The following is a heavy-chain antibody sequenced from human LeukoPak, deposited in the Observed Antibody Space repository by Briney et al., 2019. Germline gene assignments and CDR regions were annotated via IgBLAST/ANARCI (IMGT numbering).Heavy chain of an antibody. Sequence: SETLYLTCTVSGGSISSYYWSWIRQPPGKGLEWIGYIYYSGSTNYNPSLKSRVTISVDTSKNQFSLKLSSVTAADTAVYYCARGGGQWTDNWFDPWGQGTLVTVSS. J-gene: IGHJ5*02. CDR2: IYYSGST. CDR3: ARGGGQWTDNWFDP. CDR1: GGSISSYY. D-gene: IGHD6-19*01. V-gene: IGHV4-59*01.